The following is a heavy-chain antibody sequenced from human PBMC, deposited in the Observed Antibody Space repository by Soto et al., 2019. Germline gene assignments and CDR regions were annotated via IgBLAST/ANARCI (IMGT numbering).Heavy chain of an antibody. CDR3: ARACTSRGTYYGFCQDLHFDI. D-gene: IGHD3-3*01. CDR2: ISAYNGNT. CDR1: GYTFTSYG. Sequence: ASVKVSCKASGYTFTSYGISWVRQAPGQGLEWMGWISAYNGNTNYAQKLQGRVTMTTDTSTSTAYMELRSLRSDDTAVYYCARACTSRGTYYGFCQDLHFDIWGHVIMVTVAS. J-gene: IGHJ3*02. V-gene: IGHV1-18*01.